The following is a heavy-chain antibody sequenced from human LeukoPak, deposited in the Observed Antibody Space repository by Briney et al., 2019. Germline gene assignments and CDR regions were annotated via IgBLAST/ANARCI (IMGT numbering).Heavy chain of an antibody. Sequence: SVKVSCKASGGTFSSYAISWVRQAPGQGLEWMGRIIPILGIANYAQKFQGRVTITADKSTSTAYMELSSLRSEDTAVYYCARADAYYYDSSGFPPSLRYWGQGTLVTVSS. CDR3: ARADAYYYDSSGFPPSLRY. V-gene: IGHV1-69*04. J-gene: IGHJ4*02. CDR2: IIPILGIA. CDR1: GGTFSSYA. D-gene: IGHD3-22*01.